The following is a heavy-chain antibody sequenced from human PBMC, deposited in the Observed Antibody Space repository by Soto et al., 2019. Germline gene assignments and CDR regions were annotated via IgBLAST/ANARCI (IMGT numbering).Heavy chain of an antibody. V-gene: IGHV3-33*01. CDR2: IWYDGSNK. CDR3: ARALEYCSGGSCYPGYYYYYYMDV. J-gene: IGHJ6*03. CDR1: GFTFSSYG. D-gene: IGHD2-15*01. Sequence: ESGGGVVQPGRSLRLSCAASGFTFSSYGMHWVRQAPGKGLEWVAVIWYDGSNKYYADSVKGRFTISRDNSKNTLYLQMNSLRAEDTAVYYCARALEYCSGGSCYPGYYYYYYMDVWGKGTTVTVSS.